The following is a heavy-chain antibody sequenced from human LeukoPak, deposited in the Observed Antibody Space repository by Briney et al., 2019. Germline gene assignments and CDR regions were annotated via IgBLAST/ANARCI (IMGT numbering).Heavy chain of an antibody. CDR2: ISGNGVST. J-gene: IGHJ4*02. Sequence: GGSLRLSCAASGVTFSSYAMSWVRQAPGKGPEWVSGISGNGVSTYYADSVKGRFTISRDNSKNTLYLQMNSPRAEDTAVYYCVKSEISGSFGLEGFFDYWGQGTLVTVSS. V-gene: IGHV3-23*01. D-gene: IGHD1-26*01. CDR3: VKSEISGSFGLEGFFDY. CDR1: GVTFSSYA.